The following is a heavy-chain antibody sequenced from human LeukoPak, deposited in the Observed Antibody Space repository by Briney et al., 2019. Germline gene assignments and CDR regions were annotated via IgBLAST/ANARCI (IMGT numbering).Heavy chain of an antibody. CDR2: ISNDGSRK. V-gene: IGHV3-30*03. CDR3: ARDRAWNYFDY. Sequence: PGGSLRLSCAPSGFTFSRHGMHWVRQAPGKGLEWVAIISNDGSRKYYAHSVEGRFTISRDNSKNTLYLQMDSLRAEDTAVYYCARDRAWNYFDYWGQGTPVTVSS. J-gene: IGHJ4*02. CDR1: GFTFSRHG. D-gene: IGHD3-3*01.